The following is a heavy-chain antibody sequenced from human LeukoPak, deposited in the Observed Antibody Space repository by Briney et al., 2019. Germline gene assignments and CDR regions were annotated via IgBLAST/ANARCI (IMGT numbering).Heavy chain of an antibody. Sequence: ASVKVSCKASGYTFTSYAMHWVRQAPGQRLEWMGWINAGNGNTKYSRKFQGRVTITRDTSASTAYMELSGLRSEDTAVYYCARDCSSTSCYDYWGQGTLVTVSS. CDR2: INAGNGNT. J-gene: IGHJ4*02. V-gene: IGHV1-3*01. D-gene: IGHD2-2*01. CDR3: ARDCSSTSCYDY. CDR1: GYTFTSYA.